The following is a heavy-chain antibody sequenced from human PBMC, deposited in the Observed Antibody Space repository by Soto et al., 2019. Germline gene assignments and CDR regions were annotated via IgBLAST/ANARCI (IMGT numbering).Heavy chain of an antibody. J-gene: IGHJ4*02. CDR1: VGSISSGEFS. V-gene: IGHV4-30-4*01. D-gene: IGHD1-26*01. CDR3: ASRSGSYFSRYFDN. Sequence: SERLSLTLTVSVGSISSGEFSCTWLPQPPGKGLEWIGYIYYSGSTYYNPSLKSRVTISVDTSKNQFSLKLSSVTAADTAVYYCASRSGSYFSRYFDNRGQGTLVTVSS. CDR2: IYYSGST.